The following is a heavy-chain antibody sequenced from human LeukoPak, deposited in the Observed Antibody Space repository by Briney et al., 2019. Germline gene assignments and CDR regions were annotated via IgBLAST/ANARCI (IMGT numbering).Heavy chain of an antibody. D-gene: IGHD5-24*01. CDR3: ARDQWKEMATPRRFCAFDI. J-gene: IGHJ3*02. Sequence: SETLSLTCTVSGGSNSSGSYYWSWIRQPAGKGLEWIGRIYTSGSTNYNPSLKSRVTISVDTSKNQFSLKLSSVTAADTAVYYCARDQWKEMATPRRFCAFDIWGQGTMVTVSS. V-gene: IGHV4-61*02. CDR1: GGSNSSGSYY. CDR2: IYTSGST.